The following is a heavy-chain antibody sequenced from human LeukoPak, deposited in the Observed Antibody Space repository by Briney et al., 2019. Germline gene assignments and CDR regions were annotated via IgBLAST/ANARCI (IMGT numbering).Heavy chain of an antibody. D-gene: IGHD3-22*01. Sequence: GGSLRLSCSASRFTFSNYDMYWVRQAPGKGLEYVSTISNNGGRTYYADSLKGRFTTSRDNSRNTLYLHMSSLTAEDTAVYYCVKVIDSRSRSPSFDSWGQGTLVIVSS. J-gene: IGHJ4*02. CDR2: ISNNGGRT. CDR1: RFTFSNYD. V-gene: IGHV3-64D*09. CDR3: VKVIDSRSRSPSFDS.